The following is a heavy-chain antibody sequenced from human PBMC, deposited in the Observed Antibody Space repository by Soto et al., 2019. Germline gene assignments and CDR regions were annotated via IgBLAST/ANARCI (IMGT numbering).Heavy chain of an antibody. CDR3: ARKLELRGSYYYYYDMDV. CDR2: IIPIFGTA. Sequence: SVKVSCKASGGTFSSYGISWVRQAPGQGPEWMGGIIPIFGTANYAQNLQGRVTITADESTSTAYMELSSLRSDDTAVYYCARKLELRGSYYYYYDMDVWGQGTTVTVSS. CDR1: GGTFSSYG. D-gene: IGHD1-7*01. J-gene: IGHJ6*02. V-gene: IGHV1-69*13.